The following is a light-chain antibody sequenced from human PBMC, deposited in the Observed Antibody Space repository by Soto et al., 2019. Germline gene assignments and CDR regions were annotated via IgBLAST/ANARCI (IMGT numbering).Light chain of an antibody. CDR2: STN. CDR1: SGSVSTSYY. CDR3: LLYMGSGVSV. J-gene: IGLJ3*02. Sequence: QTVVTQEPSFSVSPGGTVTLTCGLSSGSVSTSYYPSWYQQTPGQAPRTLIYSTNIRSSGVPDRFSGSILGNKAALTITGAQADDESEYYCLLYMGSGVSVFGGGTKPTVL. V-gene: IGLV8-61*01.